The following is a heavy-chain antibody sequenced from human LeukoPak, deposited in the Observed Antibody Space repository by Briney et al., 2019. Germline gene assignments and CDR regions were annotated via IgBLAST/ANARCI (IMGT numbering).Heavy chain of an antibody. J-gene: IGHJ2*01. V-gene: IGHV5-51*01. Sequence: GESLKISCQGSGYTFTSYWIGWVRQMPVKGLEWMGSIYPGDSDTKYSPSFQGQVTISVDKSTNTAYLQWSSLKASDTAIYYCARGDSRTPANFDLWGRGTLVTVSS. CDR2: IYPGDSDT. D-gene: IGHD3-22*01. CDR1: GYTFTSYW. CDR3: ARGDSRTPANFDL.